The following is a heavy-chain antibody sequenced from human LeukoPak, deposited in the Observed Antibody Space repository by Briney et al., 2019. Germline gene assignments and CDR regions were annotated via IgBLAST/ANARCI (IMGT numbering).Heavy chain of an antibody. CDR1: GGSISSYY. V-gene: IGHV4-59*01. CDR2: IYYSGST. CDR3: ARGQISRDYYDSSGYFTFDY. J-gene: IGHJ4*02. Sequence: SETLSLTCTVSGGSISSYYWSWIRQPPGKGLEWIGYIYYSGSTNYNPSLKSRVTISVDTSKNQFSLKLSSVTAADTAVYYCARGQISRDYYDSSGYFTFDYWGQGILVTVSS. D-gene: IGHD3-22*01.